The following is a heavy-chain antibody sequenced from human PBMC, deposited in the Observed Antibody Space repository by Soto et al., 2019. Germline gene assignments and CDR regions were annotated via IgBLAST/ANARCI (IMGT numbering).Heavy chain of an antibody. Sequence: PSETLSLTCTVSGGSISSSSYYWGWIRQPPGKGLEWIGSIYYSGSTYYNPSLKSRVTISVDTSKNQFSLKLSSVTAADTAVYYCARLKGDSKYYFDYWGQGTLVTVSS. D-gene: IGHD5-18*01. V-gene: IGHV4-39*01. CDR3: ARLKGDSKYYFDY. CDR2: IYYSGST. J-gene: IGHJ4*02. CDR1: GGSISSSSYY.